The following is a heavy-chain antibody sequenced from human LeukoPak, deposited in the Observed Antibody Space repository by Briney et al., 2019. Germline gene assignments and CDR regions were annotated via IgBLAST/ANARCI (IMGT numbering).Heavy chain of an antibody. D-gene: IGHD2-21*02. Sequence: ASVKVSCKVSGNTLTEFSIHWVRQSPGEGLGWRGGFDPEVVDKAYAQKFQGRVTMTEDTSSDTAYMELSSLRSEDTAVYYCARVDRDVRAYCGGDCYSHDAFDIWGQGTMVTVSS. CDR2: FDPEVVDK. CDR3: ARVDRDVRAYCGGDCYSHDAFDI. J-gene: IGHJ3*02. V-gene: IGHV1-24*01. CDR1: GNTLTEFS.